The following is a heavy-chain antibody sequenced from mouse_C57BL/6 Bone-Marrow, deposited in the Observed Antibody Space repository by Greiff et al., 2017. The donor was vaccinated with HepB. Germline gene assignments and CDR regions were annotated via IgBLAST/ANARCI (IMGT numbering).Heavy chain of an antibody. D-gene: IGHD2-4*01. CDR2: INPGSGGT. J-gene: IGHJ2*01. V-gene: IGHV1-54*01. CDR3: ARRGDYDYFDY. CDR1: GYAFTNYL. Sequence: VQLQESGAELVRPGTSVKVSCKASGYAFTNYLIEWVKQRPGQGLEWIGVINPGSGGTNYNEKFKGKATLTADKSSSTAYMQLSSLTSEDSAVYSCARRGDYDYFDYWGQGTTLTVSS.